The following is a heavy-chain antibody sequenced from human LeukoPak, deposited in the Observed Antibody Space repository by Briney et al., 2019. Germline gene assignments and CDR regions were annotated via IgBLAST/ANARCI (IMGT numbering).Heavy chain of an antibody. CDR2: IYHSGST. Sequence: SETLSLTCVVSGGSISSSNWWSWVRQPPGKGLEWIGEIYHSGSTNYNPSLKSRVTISVDKSKNQFSLKLSSVTAADTAVYYCARGGSTSLYYYYGMDVWGKGTTVTVSS. CDR3: ARGGSTSLYYYYGMDV. CDR1: GGSISSSNW. D-gene: IGHD2-2*01. J-gene: IGHJ6*04. V-gene: IGHV4-4*02.